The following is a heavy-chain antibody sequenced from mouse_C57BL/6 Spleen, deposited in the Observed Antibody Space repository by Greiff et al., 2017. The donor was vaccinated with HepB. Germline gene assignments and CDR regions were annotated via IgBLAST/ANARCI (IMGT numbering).Heavy chain of an antibody. CDR1: GYAFSSSW. Sequence: VQLQQSGPELVKPGASVKISCKASGYAFSSSWMNWVKQRPGKGLEWIGRIYPGDGDTNYNGKFKGKAKLTADKSSSTAYMQLSSLTSEASAVYFGARRVYDYDYAMDYWSQGTSVTVSS. J-gene: IGHJ4*01. CDR3: ARRVYDYDYAMDY. CDR2: IYPGDGDT. D-gene: IGHD2-4*01. V-gene: IGHV1-82*01.